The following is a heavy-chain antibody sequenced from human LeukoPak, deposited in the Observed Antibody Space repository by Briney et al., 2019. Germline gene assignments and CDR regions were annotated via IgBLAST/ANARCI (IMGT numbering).Heavy chain of an antibody. Sequence: GGSLRLSCAASVFTFSNSAMNWVRQAPGKGLEWVSTISSGGAGTYYADSVKGRFSISRDNSKNTLYLRMNSLRAEDTAVYYCAKSGGSGTYPNWFDSWGQGTLVTVSS. J-gene: IGHJ5*01. V-gene: IGHV3-23*01. D-gene: IGHD3-10*01. CDR1: VFTFSNSA. CDR3: AKSGGSGTYPNWFDS. CDR2: ISSGGAGT.